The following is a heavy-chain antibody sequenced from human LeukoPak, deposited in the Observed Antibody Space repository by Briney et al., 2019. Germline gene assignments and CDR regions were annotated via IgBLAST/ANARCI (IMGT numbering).Heavy chain of an antibody. J-gene: IGHJ4*02. CDR1: GYTFTGYY. V-gene: IGHV1-2*02. CDR3: ARARGIQLWLASDY. CDR2: INPNSGGT. D-gene: IGHD5-18*01. Sequence: ASVKVSCKASGYTFTGYYMHWVRQAPGQGLEWMGWINPNSGGTNYAQKFQGRVTMTRDTSITTAYMELTRLRSDDTAVYYCARARGIQLWLASDYWGQGTLVTVSS.